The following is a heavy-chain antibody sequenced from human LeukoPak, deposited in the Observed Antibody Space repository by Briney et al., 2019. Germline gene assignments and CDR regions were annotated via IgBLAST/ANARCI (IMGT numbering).Heavy chain of an antibody. V-gene: IGHV4-59*01. CDR3: ARESRNDYGDYLNWFDP. Sequence: SETLSLTCTVSGGSISSYYWSWIRQPPGKGLEWIGYIYYSGSTNYNPSLKSRVTISVDTSKNQFSLKLSSVTAADTAVYYCARESRNDYGDYLNWFDPWGQGTLVTVSS. D-gene: IGHD4-17*01. CDR1: GGSISSYY. J-gene: IGHJ5*02. CDR2: IYYSGST.